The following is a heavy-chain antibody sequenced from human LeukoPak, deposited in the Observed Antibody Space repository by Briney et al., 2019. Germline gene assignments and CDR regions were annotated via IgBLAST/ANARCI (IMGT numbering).Heavy chain of an antibody. Sequence: SETLSLTCTVSGGSISSSYWSWIRQAPGKGLERIGYIYYSGSTNYNPSLTSRVTISLDTSKNQFALKLSSVTAAYTAVYYCARHTAVTPLGVWGQGTLVTVSS. CDR2: IYYSGST. V-gene: IGHV4-59*08. CDR3: ARHTAVTPLGV. D-gene: IGHD6-19*01. CDR1: GGSISSSY. J-gene: IGHJ4*02.